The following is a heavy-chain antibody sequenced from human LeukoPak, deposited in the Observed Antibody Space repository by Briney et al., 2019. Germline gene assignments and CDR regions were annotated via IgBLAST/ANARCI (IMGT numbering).Heavy chain of an antibody. D-gene: IGHD3-10*01. V-gene: IGHV4-61*02. J-gene: IGHJ4*02. CDR3: AGYHNELTYYYGSGGGIDY. CDR1: GGSISSGSYY. Sequence: PSETLSLTCTVSGGSISSGSYYWSWIRQPAGKGLEWIGRIYTSGSTIYNPSLKSRVTISVDTSKNQFSLKLSSVTAADTAVYYCAGYHNELTYYYGSGGGIDYWGQGTLVTVSS. CDR2: IYTSGST.